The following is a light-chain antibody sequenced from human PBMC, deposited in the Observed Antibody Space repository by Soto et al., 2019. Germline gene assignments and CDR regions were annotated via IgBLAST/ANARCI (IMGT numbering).Light chain of an antibody. J-gene: IGLJ1*01. V-gene: IGLV3-21*02. Sequence: SYELTQPPSVSVAPGQTARLTCGGNNIGGKSVHWYQQKQGQAPVLVVYDDSDRPSGIPDRFSGSNSGDTATLTIRRVEAGDEAVYYCHVWDSSSDHYVFGTGTKVTVL. CDR3: HVWDSSSDHYV. CDR1: NIGGKS. CDR2: DDS.